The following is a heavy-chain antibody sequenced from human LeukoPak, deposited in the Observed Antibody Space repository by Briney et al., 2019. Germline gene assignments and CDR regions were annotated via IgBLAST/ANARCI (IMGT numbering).Heavy chain of an antibody. V-gene: IGHV4-39*01. CDR1: GGSISSSSYY. J-gene: IGHJ3*02. Sequence: KASETLSLTCTVSGGSISSSSYYWGRIRQPPGKGRDWIVSIYYIGSTYYNPSLKSRITISVDTSKNQFFLKLSSVTAADTDCDYGASHPLRSGSYLLISGQGTMVTVSS. CDR2: IYYIGST. CDR3: ASHPLRSGSYLLI. D-gene: IGHD1-26*01.